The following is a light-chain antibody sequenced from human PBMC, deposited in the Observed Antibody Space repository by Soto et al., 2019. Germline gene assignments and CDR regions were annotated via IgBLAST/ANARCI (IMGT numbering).Light chain of an antibody. CDR2: DAS. CDR3: QEYNRWRGEWT. V-gene: IGKV1-5*01. Sequence: DIQMTQSPSTLSASVGDRVTITCRASQSINIWLAWYQQKAGKAPKLLIYDASTLESGVPSRFSGSGSRTEFNLTISSLQPDDLATYYCQEYNRWRGEWTFGQGTNVEIK. CDR1: QSINIW. J-gene: IGKJ1*01.